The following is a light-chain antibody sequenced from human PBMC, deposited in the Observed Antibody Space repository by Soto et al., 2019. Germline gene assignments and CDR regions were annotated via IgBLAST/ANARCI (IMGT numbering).Light chain of an antibody. CDR2: GAS. CDR1: QSVSSSY. Sequence: EIVLTQSPGTLSFSPGERATLSGRATQSVSSSYLAWYQLKPGQAPRLLIYGASSRATGIPDRFSGSGSGTDFTLTISRLDPEDFAVYFCQQYGSSPRTFGQGTKVDIK. J-gene: IGKJ1*01. V-gene: IGKV3-20*01. CDR3: QQYGSSPRT.